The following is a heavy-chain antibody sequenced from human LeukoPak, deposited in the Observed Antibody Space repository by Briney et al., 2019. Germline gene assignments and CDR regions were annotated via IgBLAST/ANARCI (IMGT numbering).Heavy chain of an antibody. Sequence: GSLRLSCAASGFTVSSNYMSWVRQPPGKGLGWIGEIYHSGSTNYNPSLKSRVTISVDKSKNQFSLKLSSVTAADTAVYYCARVAAAPSNFDDYGMDVWGQGTTVTVSS. CDR1: GFTVSSNY. J-gene: IGHJ6*02. V-gene: IGHV4-4*02. CDR2: IYHSGST. D-gene: IGHD6-6*01. CDR3: ARVAAAPSNFDDYGMDV.